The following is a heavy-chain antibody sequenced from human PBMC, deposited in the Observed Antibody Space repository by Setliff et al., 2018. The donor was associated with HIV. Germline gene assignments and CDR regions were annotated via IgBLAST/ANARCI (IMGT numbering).Heavy chain of an antibody. V-gene: IGHV4-61*09. Sequence: PSETLSLTCTVSGGSISSGTYYWSWIRQPAGKALEWIGHLYTSGSTNYNPSLKSRVTISVDTSKNQFSLKLYSVTAADTAVYYCARSRTSSGYYGVTGYGMDVWGQGTTVTVSS. J-gene: IGHJ6*02. CDR2: LYTSGST. CDR3: ARSRTSSGYYGVTGYGMDV. D-gene: IGHD3-22*01. CDR1: GGSISSGTYY.